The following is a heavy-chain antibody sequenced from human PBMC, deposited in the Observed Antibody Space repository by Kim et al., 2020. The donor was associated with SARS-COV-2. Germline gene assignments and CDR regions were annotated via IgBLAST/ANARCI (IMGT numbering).Heavy chain of an antibody. D-gene: IGHD4-17*01. CDR2: FDPEDGET. CDR1: GYTLTELS. J-gene: IGHJ6*02. Sequence: ASVKVSCKVPGYTLTELSMHWVRQAPGKGLEWMGGFDPEDGETIYAQKFQGRVTMTEDTSTDTAYMELSSLRSEDTAVYYCATAHTVYGDYAAYYYYYGMDVWGQGPTVTVSS. CDR3: ATAHTVYGDYAAYYYYYGMDV. V-gene: IGHV1-24*01.